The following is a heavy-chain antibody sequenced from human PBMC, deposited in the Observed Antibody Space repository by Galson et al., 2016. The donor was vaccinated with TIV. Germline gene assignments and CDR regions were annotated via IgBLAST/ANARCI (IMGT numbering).Heavy chain of an antibody. CDR3: ASGNASRWTFDI. V-gene: IGHV1-46*01. J-gene: IGHJ3*02. Sequence: SVKVSCKASGYTLTTYDINWVRQAPGQGLEWMGAMNPSGGGTNHAQNFQGRVTLTRDTSTTTVYMELSTLRSEDTAVYYCASGNASRWTFDIWGQGTMVTVSS. CDR1: GYTLTTYD. D-gene: IGHD6-13*01. CDR2: MNPSGGGT.